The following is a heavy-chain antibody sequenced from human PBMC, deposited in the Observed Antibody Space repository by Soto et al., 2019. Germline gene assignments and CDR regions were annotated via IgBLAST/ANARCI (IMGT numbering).Heavy chain of an antibody. J-gene: IGHJ4*02. D-gene: IGHD3-16*02. V-gene: IGHV3-11*01. CDR2: ISSSGSTI. CDR1: GFTFSDYY. Sequence: QVQLVESGGGLVKPGGSLRLSCAASGFTFSDYYMSWIRQAPGKGLEWVSYISSSGSTIYYADSVKGRFTISRDNAKNSLYLQMNSLRAEDTAVYDCTRGPYDYVWGSDPPHFDYWGQGTLVTVSS. CDR3: TRGPYDYVWGSDPPHFDY.